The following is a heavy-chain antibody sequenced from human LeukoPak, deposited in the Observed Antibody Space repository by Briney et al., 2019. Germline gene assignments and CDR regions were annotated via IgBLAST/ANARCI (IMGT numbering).Heavy chain of an antibody. CDR1: GFTFSSYW. Sequence: GGSLRLSCAVSGFTFSSYWMNWVRQAPGRGLEWVSAITGNGGTTYHADSVKGRFTISRDNSKNTLYLQMNSLRVEDTAVYYCAKGDTVTSNFDYWGQGTLVTVSS. CDR3: AKGDTVTSNFDY. V-gene: IGHV3-23*01. J-gene: IGHJ4*02. CDR2: ITGNGGTT. D-gene: IGHD4-17*01.